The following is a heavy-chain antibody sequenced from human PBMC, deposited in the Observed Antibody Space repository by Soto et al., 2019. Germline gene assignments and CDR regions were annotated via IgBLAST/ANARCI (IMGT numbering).Heavy chain of an antibody. Sequence: PSETLSLTCTVSGGSISSGGYYWSWIRQHPGKGLEWIGYIYYSGSTYYNPSLKSRVTISVDTSKNQFSLKLSSVTAADTAVYYCARDRVRYFDWLPLNWFDPWGQGTLVTVSS. J-gene: IGHJ5*02. CDR1: GGSISSGGYY. CDR2: IYYSGST. D-gene: IGHD3-9*01. CDR3: ARDRVRYFDWLPLNWFDP. V-gene: IGHV4-31*03.